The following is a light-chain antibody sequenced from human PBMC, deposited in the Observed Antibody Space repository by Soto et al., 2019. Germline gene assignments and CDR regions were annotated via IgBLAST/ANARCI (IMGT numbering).Light chain of an antibody. J-gene: IGLJ2*01. Sequence: QSVLTQPPAVSGAPGQRVTIPCTGSSSNIGSFYDVHWYQQLPGTVPKLLIYGDNNRPSGVPDRFSGSKSGTSASLAITGLQPEDEADYYCQSYDNSLSHVVFGGGTKLTVL. V-gene: IGLV1-40*01. CDR1: SSNIGSFYD. CDR3: QSYDNSLSHVV. CDR2: GDN.